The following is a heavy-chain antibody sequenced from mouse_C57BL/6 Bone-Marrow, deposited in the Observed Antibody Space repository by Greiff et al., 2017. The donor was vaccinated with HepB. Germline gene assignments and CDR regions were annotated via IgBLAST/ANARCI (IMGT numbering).Heavy chain of an antibody. CDR1: GYTFTDYE. CDR3: TRAGLLGRFAY. D-gene: IGHD2-3*01. V-gene: IGHV1-15*01. J-gene: IGHJ3*01. CDR2: IDPETGGT. Sequence: QVQLQQSGAELVRPGASVTLSCKASGYTFTDYEMHWVKQTPVHGLEWIGAIDPETGGTAYNQKFKGKAILTADKSSSTAYMELRSLTSEDSAVYYCTRAGLLGRFAYWGQGTLVTVSA.